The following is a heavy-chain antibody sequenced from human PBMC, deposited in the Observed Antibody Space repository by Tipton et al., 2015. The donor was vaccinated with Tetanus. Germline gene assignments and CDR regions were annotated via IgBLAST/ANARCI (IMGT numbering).Heavy chain of an antibody. CDR3: ARRLGPYTGDQIWHFDL. V-gene: IGHV5-51*01. CDR2: IYPGDSDT. Sequence: VQLVQSGAEVKKPGESLKISCKGSGYNFNIYWIAWVRQMPGKGLEWMGIIYPGDSDTRYSPSFQGQVTISADKSIATAYLQWSSLKASDTAIYYCARRLGPYTGDQIWHFDLWGRGTLVTVSS. D-gene: IGHD1-1*01. J-gene: IGHJ2*01. CDR1: GYNFNIYW.